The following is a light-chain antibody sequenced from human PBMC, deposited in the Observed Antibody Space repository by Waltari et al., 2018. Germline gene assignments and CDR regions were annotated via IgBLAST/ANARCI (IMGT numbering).Light chain of an antibody. J-gene: IGKJ5*01. Sequence: DIQMTQSPSSLSVSIGDRVTITCRASQSISTYLNWYQQRPGKAPKLLIFGASSLQSGVPSRFSGRGSGTDFTLSITSLQPEDFATYYCQQSYRTPDTFGQGTRLDIK. V-gene: IGKV1-39*01. CDR1: QSISTY. CDR2: GAS. CDR3: QQSYRTPDT.